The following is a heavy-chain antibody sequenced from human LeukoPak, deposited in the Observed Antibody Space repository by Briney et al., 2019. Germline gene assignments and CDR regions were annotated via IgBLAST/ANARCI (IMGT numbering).Heavy chain of an antibody. CDR2: IHYSGSS. CDR3: ARIDYSDSYYFDY. V-gene: IGHV4-30-4*01. CDR1: GDSISRDDYY. D-gene: IGHD4-11*01. J-gene: IGHJ4*02. Sequence: PSQTLSLTCTVSGDSISRDDYYWNWIRQPPGKGLQWIGYIHYSGSSYYNPSLKSRVAMSVDTFNNQFSLNLGSVTAADTAVYYCARIDYSDSYYFDYWGQGALVTVSS.